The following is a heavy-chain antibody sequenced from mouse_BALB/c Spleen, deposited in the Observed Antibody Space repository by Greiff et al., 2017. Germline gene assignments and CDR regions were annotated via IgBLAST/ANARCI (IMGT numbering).Heavy chain of an antibody. CDR3: ASEGRGY. V-gene: IGHV1-54*01. D-gene: IGHD3-3*01. Sequence: QVQLQQSGAELVRPGTSVKVSCKASGYAFTNYLIEWVKQRPGQGLEWIGVINPGSGGTNYNEKFKGKATLTADKSSSTAYMQLSSLTSDDSAVYVCASEGRGYWGQGTTLTVSS. CDR1: GYAFTNYL. J-gene: IGHJ2*01. CDR2: INPGSGGT.